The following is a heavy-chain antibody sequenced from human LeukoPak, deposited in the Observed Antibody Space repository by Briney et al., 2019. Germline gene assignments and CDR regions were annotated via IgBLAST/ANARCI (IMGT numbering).Heavy chain of an antibody. CDR1: GGSFSGYY. CDR3: ASGIEKPNFDY. V-gene: IGHV4-34*01. Sequence: PSETLSLTCAVYGGSFSGYYWSWIRQPPGKGLEWIGEINHSGSTNYNPSLKSRVTISVDTSMNQFSLKLSSVTAADTAVYYCASGIEKPNFDYWGQGTLVTVSS. CDR2: INHSGST. J-gene: IGHJ4*02.